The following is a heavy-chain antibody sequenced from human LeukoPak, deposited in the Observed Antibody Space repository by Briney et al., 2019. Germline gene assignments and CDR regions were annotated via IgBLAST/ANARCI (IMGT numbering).Heavy chain of an antibody. D-gene: IGHD1-26*01. Sequence: GESLKISCKGSGCSFTSYWIGWVRQMPGKGLEWMGIIYPDDSDTRYSPSFQGQVTISADKSISTAYLQWSSLKASDTAMYYCARAEARSIVGATRYYYYGMDVWGQGTTVTVSS. J-gene: IGHJ6*02. CDR1: GCSFTSYW. CDR2: IYPDDSDT. CDR3: ARAEARSIVGATRYYYYGMDV. V-gene: IGHV5-51*01.